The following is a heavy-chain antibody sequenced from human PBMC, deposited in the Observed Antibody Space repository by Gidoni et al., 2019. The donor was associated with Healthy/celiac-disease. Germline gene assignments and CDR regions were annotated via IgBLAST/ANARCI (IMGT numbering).Heavy chain of an antibody. CDR3: ARAFLYSSSSPFDY. V-gene: IGHV3-53*01. J-gene: IGHJ4*02. D-gene: IGHD6-6*01. CDR1: GFTVSSNY. Sequence: EVQLVESGGGLIQPGGSLRLSCAASGFTVSSNYMSWVRQAPGKGLEWVSVIYSGGSTYYADSVKGRFTISRDNSKNTLYLQMNSLRAEDTAVYYCARAFLYSSSSPFDYWGQGTLVTVSS. CDR2: IYSGGST.